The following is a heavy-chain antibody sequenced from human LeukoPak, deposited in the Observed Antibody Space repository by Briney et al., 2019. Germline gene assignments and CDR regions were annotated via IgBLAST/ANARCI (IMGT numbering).Heavy chain of an antibody. Sequence: SVKVSCKASGGTFSSYAISWVRQAPGQGLEWMGGIIPIFGTANYAQKFQGRVTITADESTSTAYMELSSLRSEDTAVYYCAGMTTVARGAFDIWGQGTMVTVSS. J-gene: IGHJ3*02. CDR3: AGMTTVARGAFDI. CDR1: GGTFSSYA. V-gene: IGHV1-69*13. D-gene: IGHD4-23*01. CDR2: IIPIFGTA.